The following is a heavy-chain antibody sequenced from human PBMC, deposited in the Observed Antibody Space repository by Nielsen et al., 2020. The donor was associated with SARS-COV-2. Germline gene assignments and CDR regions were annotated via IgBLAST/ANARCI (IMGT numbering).Heavy chain of an antibody. CDR3: AREPRGEYLNYYGDTTPSWFDP. J-gene: IGHJ5*02. Sequence: WIRQPPGKGLEWVANIKQDGSEKYYVDSVKGRFTISRDNAKNSLYLQMNSLRSEDTAVYYCAREPRGEYLNYYGDTTPSWFDPWGQGTLVTVSS. V-gene: IGHV3-7*01. D-gene: IGHD4-17*01. CDR2: IKQDGSEK.